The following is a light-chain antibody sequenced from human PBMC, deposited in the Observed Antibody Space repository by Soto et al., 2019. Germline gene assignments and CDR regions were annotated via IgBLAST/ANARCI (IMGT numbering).Light chain of an antibody. J-gene: IGKJ1*01. CDR3: QQYGSYSRT. CDR1: QSISSR. CDR2: KAS. V-gene: IGKV1-5*03. Sequence: DIQMTQSPSTLSASVGDRVTITCRASQSISSRLAWYQQKPGKVPKLLIYKASSLESGVPSRFSGSGSGTEFTLTISSLQPDDFATYYCQQYGSYSRTFGQGTKVEI.